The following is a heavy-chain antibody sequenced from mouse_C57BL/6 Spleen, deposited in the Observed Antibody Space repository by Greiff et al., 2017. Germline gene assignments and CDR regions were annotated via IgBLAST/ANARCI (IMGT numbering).Heavy chain of an antibody. V-gene: IGHV1-80*01. J-gene: IGHJ3*01. CDR1: GYAFSSYW. Sequence: VQLQQSGAELVKPGASVKISCKASGYAFSSYWMNWVKQRPGKGLEWIGQIYPGDGDTNYNGKFKGKATLTADKSSSTAYMQLSSLTSEDSAVYFCARSRENLEAWFAYWGQGTLATVSA. D-gene: IGHD5-2*01. CDR3: ARSRENLEAWFAY. CDR2: IYPGDGDT.